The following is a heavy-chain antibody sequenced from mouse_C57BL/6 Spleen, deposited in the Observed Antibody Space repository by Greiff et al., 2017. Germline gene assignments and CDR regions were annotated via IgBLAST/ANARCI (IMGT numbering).Heavy chain of an antibody. D-gene: IGHD2-2*01. CDR3: ARRTDYGYGGGAWFAY. V-gene: IGHV1-9*01. CDR1: GYTFTGYW. J-gene: IGHJ3*01. CDR2: ILPGSGST. Sequence: QVQLQQSGAELMKPGASVKLSCKATGYTFTGYWIEWVKQRPGHGLEWIGEILPGSGSTNYNEKFKGKATFTADTSSNTAYMHLSSLTTEDSVIYYCARRTDYGYGGGAWFAYWGQGTLVTVSA.